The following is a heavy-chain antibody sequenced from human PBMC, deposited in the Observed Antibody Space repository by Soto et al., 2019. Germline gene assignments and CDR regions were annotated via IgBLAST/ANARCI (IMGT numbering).Heavy chain of an antibody. V-gene: IGHV3-23*01. D-gene: IGHD3-3*01. CDR2: ISVGGGST. CDR1: GGSISSSSYY. J-gene: IGHJ4*02. Sequence: PSETLSLTCTVSGGSISSSSYYWGWIRQPPGKGLAWVSGISVGGGSTYYADSVKGRFTVSRDNSKNTLYLEMNSLRAEDAAVYYCAHYLWGANYRALGYWGQGTLVTVSS. CDR3: AHYLWGANYRALGY.